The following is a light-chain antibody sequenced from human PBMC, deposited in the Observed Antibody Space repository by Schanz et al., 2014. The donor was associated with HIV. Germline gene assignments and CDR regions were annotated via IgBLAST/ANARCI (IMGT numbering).Light chain of an antibody. Sequence: DIQMTQSPSTLSASVGDRVTITCRASQSIGKWLTWYQQKPGKAPNLLIYQASILEIGVSSRFSGSGFGTEFTLTISSLQPDDFATYYCLQYNTYPITFGQGTRLEIK. CDR1: QSIGKW. CDR3: LQYNTYPIT. CDR2: QAS. J-gene: IGKJ5*01. V-gene: IGKV1-5*03.